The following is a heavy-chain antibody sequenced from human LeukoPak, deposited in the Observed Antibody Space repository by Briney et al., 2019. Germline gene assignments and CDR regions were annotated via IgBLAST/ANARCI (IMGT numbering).Heavy chain of an antibody. V-gene: IGHV3-74*01. J-gene: IGHJ5*02. CDR3: ARDMTQYYDFWSGSTNWFDP. Sequence: GGSLRLSCAGSGFAFSNYWMHWVRQAPGKGLVWVSRINSDGSSTSYADSVKGRFTISRDNAKNTLYLQMNSLRAEDTAVYYCARDMTQYYDFWSGSTNWFDPWGQGTLVTVSS. CDR1: GFAFSNYW. CDR2: INSDGSST. D-gene: IGHD3-3*01.